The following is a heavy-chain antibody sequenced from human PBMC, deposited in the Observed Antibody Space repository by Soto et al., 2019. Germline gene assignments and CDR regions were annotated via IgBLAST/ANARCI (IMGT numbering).Heavy chain of an antibody. CDR3: ARESRPDYYWYFDL. V-gene: IGHV3-48*01. Sequence: EVQLVESGGGLVQPGGSLRLSCAASGFTFSSYSMNWVRQAPGKGLERVSYISSSSSTIYYADSVKGRFTISRDNAKNSLYLQMNSLRAEDTAVYYCARESRPDYYWYFDLWGRGTLVTVSS. CDR1: GFTFSSYS. CDR2: ISSSSSTI. D-gene: IGHD2-2*01. J-gene: IGHJ2*01.